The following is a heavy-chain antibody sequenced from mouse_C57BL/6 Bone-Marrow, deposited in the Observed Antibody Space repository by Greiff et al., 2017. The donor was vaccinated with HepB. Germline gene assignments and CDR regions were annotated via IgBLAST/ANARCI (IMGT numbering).Heavy chain of an antibody. V-gene: IGHV14-4*01. D-gene: IGHD2-1*01. CDR2: IDPENGDT. J-gene: IGHJ4*01. CDR3: TSTLMDY. Sequence: EVKLQQSGAELVRPGASVKLSCTASGFNIKDDYMHWVKQRPEQGLEWIGWIDPENGDTEYASKFQGKATITADTSSNPAYLQLSSLTSEDTAVYYCTSTLMDYWGQGTSVTVSS. CDR1: GFNIKDDY.